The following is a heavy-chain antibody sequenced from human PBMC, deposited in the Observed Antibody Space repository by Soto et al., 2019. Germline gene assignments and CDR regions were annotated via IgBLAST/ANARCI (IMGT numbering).Heavy chain of an antibody. CDR2: IIPISGTT. CDR1: GGTFSTHA. D-gene: IGHD2-15*01. V-gene: IGHV1-69*13. J-gene: IGHJ6*02. Sequence: SVKVSCKASGGTFSTHAIIWVRQAPGHGLEWMGGIIPISGTTYYTQKFQGRVTITADEPTSTAFMELSSLKSEDTAVFYCARGYCSGGNCYSGMDVWGQGTMGTSP. CDR3: ARGYCSGGNCYSGMDV.